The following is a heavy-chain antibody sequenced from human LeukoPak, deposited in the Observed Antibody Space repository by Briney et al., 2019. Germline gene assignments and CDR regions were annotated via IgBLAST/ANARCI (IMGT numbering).Heavy chain of an antibody. V-gene: IGHV4-38-2*02. CDR3: ARHVRFLEWLSSYYFDY. CDR2: IYYSGTT. D-gene: IGHD3-3*01. CDR1: GYSISSGYY. Sequence: PSETLSLTCTVSGYSISSGYYWGWIRQPPGKGLEWIGSIYYSGTTYYNPSLKSRVTISVDTSKSQFSLRLTSVTAADTAVYYCARHVRFLEWLSSYYFDYWGQGTLVTVSS. J-gene: IGHJ4*02.